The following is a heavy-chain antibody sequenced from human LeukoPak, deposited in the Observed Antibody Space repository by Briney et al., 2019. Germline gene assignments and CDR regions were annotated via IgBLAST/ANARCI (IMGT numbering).Heavy chain of an antibody. J-gene: IGHJ4*02. CDR1: GFTFSSYG. D-gene: IGHD6-19*01. Sequence: PGGSLRLSCAASGFTFSSYGMHWVRQAPGKGLEWVANIKQDGSEKYYVDSVKGRFTISRDNAKNSLYLQMNSLRVEDTSLYYCAKVTYTSGWNHFDYWGQGTLVTVSS. CDR2: IKQDGSEK. CDR3: AKVTYTSGWNHFDY. V-gene: IGHV3-7*03.